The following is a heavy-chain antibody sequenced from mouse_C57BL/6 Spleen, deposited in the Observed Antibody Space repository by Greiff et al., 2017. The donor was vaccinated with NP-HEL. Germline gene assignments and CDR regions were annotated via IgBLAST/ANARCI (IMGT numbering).Heavy chain of an antibody. CDR2: IYPGAGYT. CDR1: GYTFTNYW. V-gene: IGHV1-63*01. Sequence: QVQLQQSGAELVRPGTSVKLSCKASGYTFTNYWIGWVKQRPGHGLEWIGDIYPGAGYTNYNEKFKGKATVTADKSSSTAYMQISSLTSEAAAIYDCARSRNGGRTGYFDVWGTGTTVTVSS. CDR3: ARSRNGGRTGYFDV. J-gene: IGHJ1*03. D-gene: IGHD1-1*02.